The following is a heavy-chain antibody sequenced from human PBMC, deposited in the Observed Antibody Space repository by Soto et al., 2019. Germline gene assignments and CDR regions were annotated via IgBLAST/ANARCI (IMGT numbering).Heavy chain of an antibody. CDR3: ARTLYGNGGNCYAGFDY. CDR2: ISYDGNNK. J-gene: IGHJ4*02. CDR1: GFTFITYG. V-gene: IGHV3-30*09. D-gene: IGHD2-15*01. Sequence: PGGSLRLSCAASGFTFITYGMHWVRQAPGKGLEWVAFISYDGNNKDYADSVKGRFDISRDNSKKTLYLHMNSLRLEDTAVYYCARTLYGNGGNCYAGFDYWGRGALVTVSS.